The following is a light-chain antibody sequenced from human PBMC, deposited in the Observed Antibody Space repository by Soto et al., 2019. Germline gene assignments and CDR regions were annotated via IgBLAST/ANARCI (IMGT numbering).Light chain of an antibody. Sequence: QSALTQPPSASGSLGQSVTISCTGTSSDIGTYDYVSWYQQHPGRAPKLMIFEVNNRPSGVSNRFSGSKSGNTASLTISGLQAEDEADYYCSSWTSSTTQVLGGGTKLTVL. V-gene: IGLV2-14*01. CDR2: EVN. J-gene: IGLJ2*01. CDR3: SSWTSSTTQV. CDR1: SSDIGTYDY.